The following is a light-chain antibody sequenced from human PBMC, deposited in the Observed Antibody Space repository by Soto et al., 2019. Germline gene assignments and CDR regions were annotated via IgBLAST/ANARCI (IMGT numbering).Light chain of an antibody. V-gene: IGKV2D-29*02. CDR2: EVS. CDR3: LQTLHDPLT. Sequence: DIVMTQTPLSLSVTPGQPASISCKSSQRLLHSDGKTYLYWYLQKPGQSPQLLIYEVSNRFSGVPARFSGRVSVTAFEFEISRVQAEDVGVYHWLQTLHDPLTFGRGTEVEVK. CDR1: QRLLHSDGKTY. J-gene: IGKJ4*01.